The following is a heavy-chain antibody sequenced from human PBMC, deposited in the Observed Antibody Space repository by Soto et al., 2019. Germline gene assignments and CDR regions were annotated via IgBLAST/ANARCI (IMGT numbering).Heavy chain of an antibody. CDR3: ARGRPMMGAKPFFVY. CDR1: GDSVRSGSHF. J-gene: IGHJ4*02. Sequence: QVQLQESGPGLVKPSQSLSLTCTVSGDSVRSGSHFWTWIRQHPGKGLEWLGYISYSGSTYYNPSLNPSLKTRLSISIDTSENPFPLHLRSVNAADTAVYYCARGRPMMGAKPFFVYWGPGTLVTVSS. V-gene: IGHV4-31*03. D-gene: IGHD1-26*01. CDR2: ISYSGST.